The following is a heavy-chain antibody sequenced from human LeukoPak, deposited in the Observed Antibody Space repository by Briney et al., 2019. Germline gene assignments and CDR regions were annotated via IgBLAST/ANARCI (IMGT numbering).Heavy chain of an antibody. CDR1: EFTVNSNY. CDR2: IYTVGST. J-gene: IGHJ4*02. V-gene: IGHV3-53*01. Sequence: PGGSLSLSCVASEFTVNSNYMSWVRQAPGKGLEWVSLIYTVGSTYYADSVKGQFTISRDKSKNTLYLQMNSLRTEDTAVYFCTREDYSDYSFDYWGQGTLVTVSS. CDR3: TREDYSDYSFDY. D-gene: IGHD4-11*01.